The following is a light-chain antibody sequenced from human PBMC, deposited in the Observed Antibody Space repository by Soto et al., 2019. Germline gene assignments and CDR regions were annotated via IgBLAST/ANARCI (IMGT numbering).Light chain of an antibody. Sequence: DIVMTQSPLSLPVTPGEPASISCRSSQSLLHSNGYNYLNWYLQKPGQSPQLLIYLGSDRASGVHDRFSGSGSGTDFTLEISRVEAEDVGVYYCMQALQTRWTFGQGTKVEI. J-gene: IGKJ1*01. CDR1: QSLLHSNGYNY. CDR3: MQALQTRWT. CDR2: LGS. V-gene: IGKV2-28*01.